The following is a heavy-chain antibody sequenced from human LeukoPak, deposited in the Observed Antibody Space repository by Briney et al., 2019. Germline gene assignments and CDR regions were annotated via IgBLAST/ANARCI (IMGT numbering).Heavy chain of an antibody. CDR1: GFTFSSYA. J-gene: IGHJ4*02. Sequence: GGSLRLSCAAAGFTFSSYAMSWVRQAPGKGLEWVSGISGSGGSTYYADSVKGRFTISRDNSKNTLYLQMNSLRAEDTAVYYCAIDFPFSGSYLTNDYWGQGTLVTVSS. D-gene: IGHD1-26*01. CDR3: AIDFPFSGSYLTNDY. CDR2: ISGSGGST. V-gene: IGHV3-23*01.